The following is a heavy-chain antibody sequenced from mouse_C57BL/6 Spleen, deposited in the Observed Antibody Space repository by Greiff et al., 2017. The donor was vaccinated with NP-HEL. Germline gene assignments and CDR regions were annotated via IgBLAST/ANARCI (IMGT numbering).Heavy chain of an antibody. Sequence: EVNLVESGEGLVKPGGSLKLSCAASGFTFSSYAMSWVRQTPEKRLEWVAYISSGGDYIYYADTVKGRFTISRDNARNTLYLQMSSLKSEDTAMYYCTRERDYYGSSYFDYWGQGTTLTVSS. V-gene: IGHV5-9-1*02. CDR2: ISSGGDYI. D-gene: IGHD1-1*01. CDR1: GFTFSSYA. J-gene: IGHJ2*01. CDR3: TRERDYYGSSYFDY.